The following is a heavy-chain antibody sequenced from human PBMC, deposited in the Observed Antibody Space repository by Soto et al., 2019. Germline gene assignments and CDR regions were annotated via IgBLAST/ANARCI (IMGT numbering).Heavy chain of an antibody. CDR3: ARLLTEVATYREDAFDM. CDR1: GYTFTSHG. J-gene: IGHJ3*02. D-gene: IGHD3-9*01. CDR2: ISTYNGKT. Sequence: QLQLVQSGGEVKTPGASVKVSCTTSGYTFTSHGISLVRQAPGQGLECIGWISTYNGKTDYAQKFQGRVTMTADARTSTVYMEVRSLRSDDTAVYYCARLLTEVATYREDAFDMWGQGKKVTVAS. V-gene: IGHV1-18*01.